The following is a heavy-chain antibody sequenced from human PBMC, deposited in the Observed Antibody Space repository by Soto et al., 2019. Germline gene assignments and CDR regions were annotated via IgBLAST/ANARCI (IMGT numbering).Heavy chain of an antibody. CDR1: GYTFTSYD. D-gene: IGHD3-3*01. V-gene: IGHV1-8*01. CDR2: MNPNSGNT. Sequence: QVQLVQSGAEVKKPGASVKVSCKASGYTFTSYDINWVRQATGQGLEWMGWMNPNSGNTGYAQKFQGRVTMTRNTSMSTAYMELSSMRYEDTAVYYCGRAPPLNIRFLEWLSGYYFDYWGQGTLVTVSS. CDR3: GRAPPLNIRFLEWLSGYYFDY. J-gene: IGHJ4*02.